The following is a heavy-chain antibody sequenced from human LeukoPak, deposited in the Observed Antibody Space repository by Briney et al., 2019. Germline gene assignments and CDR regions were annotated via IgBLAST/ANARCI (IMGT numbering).Heavy chain of an antibody. CDR1: GFTFSSYA. D-gene: IGHD2-15*01. CDR3: AKVGEEGYCSGGSCYAYFDY. CDR2: ISGSGGST. V-gene: IGHV3-23*01. J-gene: IGHJ4*02. Sequence: GGSLRLSCAASGFTFSSYAMSWVRQAPGKWLEWVSAISGSGGSTYYADSVKGRFTISRDNSKNTLYLQMNSLRAEDTAVYYCAKVGEEGYCSGGSCYAYFDYWGQGTLVTVSS.